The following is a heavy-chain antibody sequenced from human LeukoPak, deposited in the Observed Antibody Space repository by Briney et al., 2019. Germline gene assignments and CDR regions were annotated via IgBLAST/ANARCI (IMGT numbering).Heavy chain of an antibody. V-gene: IGHV3-23*01. CDR2: ISTSAVST. CDR3: AKATSSYGVDDTFDI. Sequence: GGSLRLSCAASGFTFSKYAMNWVRQAPGKGLEWVSAISTSAVSTYYVDSVKGRFTISRDNSKNTLYLQMNSLRAEDTALYYCAKATSSYGVDDTFDIWGQGTMVTVSS. D-gene: IGHD2-15*01. J-gene: IGHJ3*02. CDR1: GFTFSKYA.